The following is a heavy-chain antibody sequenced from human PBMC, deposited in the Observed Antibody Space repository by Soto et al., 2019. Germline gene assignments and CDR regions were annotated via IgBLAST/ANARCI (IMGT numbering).Heavy chain of an antibody. Sequence: GGSLRLSCAASGFTFSSYAMHWVRQAPGKGLEYVSAISSNGGSTYYANSVKGRFTISRDNSKNTLYLQMGSLRAEDMAVYYCARPHGDYVDFGAFDIWGQGTMVTVSS. CDR3: ARPHGDYVDFGAFDI. D-gene: IGHD4-17*01. CDR2: ISSNGGST. V-gene: IGHV3-64*01. J-gene: IGHJ3*02. CDR1: GFTFSSYA.